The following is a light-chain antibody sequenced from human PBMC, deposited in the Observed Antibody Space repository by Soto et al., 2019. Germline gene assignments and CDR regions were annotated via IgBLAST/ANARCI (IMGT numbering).Light chain of an antibody. CDR2: GAS. V-gene: IGKV3-20*01. CDR3: QQYGSSPLA. J-gene: IGKJ4*01. Sequence: EIVLTQSPGTLSLSPGERATLSCRASQSVSSSYLAWYQQKPGQAPRLLIYGASSRATGSPDRFSGSGSGTDFTLTISRLEPEDFEVYYCQQYGSSPLAFGGGTKVEIK. CDR1: QSVSSSY.